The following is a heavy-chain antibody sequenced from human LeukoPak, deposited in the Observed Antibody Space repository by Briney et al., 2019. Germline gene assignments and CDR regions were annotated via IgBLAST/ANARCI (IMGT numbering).Heavy chain of an antibody. CDR1: GYTFTGYY. D-gene: IGHD6-19*01. Sequence: ASVKVSCKASGYTFTGYYMHWVRQAPGQGLEWMGWINPNSGGTNYAQKLQGRVTITTDTSTSTAYMELRSLRSDDTAVYYCARDLNQWLVLPGYWGQGTLVTVSS. J-gene: IGHJ4*02. CDR2: INPNSGGT. V-gene: IGHV1-2*02. CDR3: ARDLNQWLVLPGY.